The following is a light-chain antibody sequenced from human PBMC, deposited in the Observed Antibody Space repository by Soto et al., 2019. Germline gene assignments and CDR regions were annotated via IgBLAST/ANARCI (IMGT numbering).Light chain of an antibody. CDR1: NSNIGAGYD. J-gene: IGLJ1*01. CDR3: AAWDDSLSGLYV. CDR2: DNK. V-gene: IGLV1-40*01. Sequence: QSVLTQPPSVSGAPGQRVTISCTGSNSNIGAGYDVHWYQQLPGTAPKLLIYDNKNRPSGVPDRFSGSKSGTSASLAITGLQAEDEADYYCAAWDDSLSGLYVFGTGTKLTVL.